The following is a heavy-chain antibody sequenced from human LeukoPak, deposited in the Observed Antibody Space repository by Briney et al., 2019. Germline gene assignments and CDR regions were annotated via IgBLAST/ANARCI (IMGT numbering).Heavy chain of an antibody. J-gene: IGHJ6*04. D-gene: IGHD5-12*01. CDR3: ARFRGYSGYGPMDV. CDR1: GFTFSDYY. CDR2: ISSSSSYT. Sequence: GGSLRLSCAASGFTFSDYYMSWIRQAPGKGLEWVSYISSSSSYTNYADSVKGRFTISRGNAKNSLYLQMNSLRAEDTAVYYCARFRGYSGYGPMDVWGKGTTVTVSS. V-gene: IGHV3-11*06.